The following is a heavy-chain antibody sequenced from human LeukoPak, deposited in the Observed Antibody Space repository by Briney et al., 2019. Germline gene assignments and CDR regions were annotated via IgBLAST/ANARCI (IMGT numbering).Heavy chain of an antibody. J-gene: IGHJ6*02. CDR1: GYTFTGYY. Sequence: GASVKVSCKASGYTFTGYYIHWARQAPGQGLEWMGWIDPNSGGTNYAQKFQDRVTMTRDTSISTAYMELSRLRYDDTAVYYCARDPFTSVALYYCYGMDVWGQGTTVTVSS. CDR2: IDPNSGGT. CDR3: ARDPFTSVALYYCYGMDV. D-gene: IGHD3-16*01. V-gene: IGHV1-2*02.